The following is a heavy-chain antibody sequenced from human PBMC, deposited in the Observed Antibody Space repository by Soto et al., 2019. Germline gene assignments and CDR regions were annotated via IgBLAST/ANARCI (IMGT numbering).Heavy chain of an antibody. J-gene: IGHJ4*02. CDR1: GFTFSSYS. Sequence: EVQLVESGGGLVKPGGSLRLSCAASGFTFSSYSMNWVRQAPGKGLEWVSSISSSSSYIYYADSVKGRFTISRDNAKNSLYLQMNSLRAEDTAVYYCARGLVLRFLEWLSPWGYWGQGTLVTVSS. D-gene: IGHD3-3*01. V-gene: IGHV3-21*01. CDR2: ISSSSSYI. CDR3: ARGLVLRFLEWLSPWGY.